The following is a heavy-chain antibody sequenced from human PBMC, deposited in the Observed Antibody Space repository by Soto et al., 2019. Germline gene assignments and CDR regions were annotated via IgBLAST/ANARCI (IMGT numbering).Heavy chain of an antibody. CDR2: ISSSSSYT. CDR1: GFTFSDYY. CDR3: AREDDYVWGSYRPQGAFDI. D-gene: IGHD3-16*02. Sequence: GGSLRLSCAASGFTFSDYYMSWIRQALGKGLEWVSYISSSSSYTNYADSVKGRFTISRDNAKNSLYLQMNSLRAEDTAVYYCAREDDYVWGSYRPQGAFDIWGQGTMVTVSS. V-gene: IGHV3-11*06. J-gene: IGHJ3*02.